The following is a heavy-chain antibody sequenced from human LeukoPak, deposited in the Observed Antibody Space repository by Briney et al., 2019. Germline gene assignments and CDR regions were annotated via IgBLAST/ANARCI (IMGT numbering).Heavy chain of an antibody. J-gene: IGHJ6*03. D-gene: IGHD3-22*01. CDR3: ARGIRITMIVVVINYYYYMDV. CDR2: INHSGST. V-gene: IGHV4-34*01. CDR1: GGSFSGYY. Sequence: SETLSLTCAVYGGSFSGYYWSWIRQPPGKGLEWIGEINHSGSTNYNPSLKSRVTISVDTSKNQFSLKLSSVTAADAAVYYCARGIRITMIVVVINYYYYMDVWGKGTTVTVSS.